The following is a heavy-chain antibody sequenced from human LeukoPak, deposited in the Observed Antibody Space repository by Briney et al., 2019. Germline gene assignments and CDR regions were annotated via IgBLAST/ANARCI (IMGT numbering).Heavy chain of an antibody. D-gene: IGHD2-2*02. J-gene: IGHJ4*02. CDR1: GFTFSSYS. Sequence: GGSLRLSCAASGFTFSSYSMNWVRQAPGKGLEWVSSISSSSSYIYYADSVKGRFTISRDNAKNSLYLQMNSLRAEDTAVYYCARDREVPAAIDYWGQGTLVTVSS. CDR2: ISSSSSYI. CDR3: ARDREVPAAIDY. V-gene: IGHV3-21*01.